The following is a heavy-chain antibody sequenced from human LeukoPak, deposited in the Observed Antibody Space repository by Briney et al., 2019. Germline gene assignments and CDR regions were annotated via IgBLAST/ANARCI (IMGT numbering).Heavy chain of an antibody. J-gene: IGHJ6*02. D-gene: IGHD3-10*01. CDR2: ITSTSSYI. CDR3: ARALWSGPVYYGMDV. V-gene: IGHV3-21*01. Sequence: PGGSLRLSCAASGFTFSNYNFYWVRQAPGKGLEWVSSITSTSSYIYYADSMKGRFTISRDNAKNSLYLQMNSLRAEDTAVYYCARALWSGPVYYGMDVWGQGTTVTVSS. CDR1: GFTFSNYN.